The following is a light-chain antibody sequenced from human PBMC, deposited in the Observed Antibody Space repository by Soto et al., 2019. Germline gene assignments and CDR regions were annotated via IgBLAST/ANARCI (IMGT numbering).Light chain of an antibody. V-gene: IGKV3-20*01. CDR2: GAS. J-gene: IGKJ1*01. Sequence: EIVLTQSPGTLSLSPGERATLSCRASQGVSSTYLAWYQQKPGQAPRLLIYGASFRATGIPDSFGGSGSGTDFTLTITSLEPEDFAVYYCQQFGGSSRTFGQGTKVESK. CDR3: QQFGGSSRT. CDR1: QGVSSTY.